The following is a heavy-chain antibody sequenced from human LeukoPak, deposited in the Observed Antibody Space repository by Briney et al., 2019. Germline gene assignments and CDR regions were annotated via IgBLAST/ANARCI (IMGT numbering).Heavy chain of an antibody. CDR3: ARLYCSGGSCYYYYYMDV. J-gene: IGHJ6*03. D-gene: IGHD2-15*01. V-gene: IGHV1-18*01. CDR2: ISAYNGNT. CDR1: GYTFTSYG. Sequence: ASVKVSCKASGYTFTSYGISWVRQAPGQGLEWMGWISAYNGNTNYAQKLQGRVTITTDTSTSTAYMELRSLRSDDTAVYYCARLYCSGGSCYYYYYMDVWGKGTTVTVSS.